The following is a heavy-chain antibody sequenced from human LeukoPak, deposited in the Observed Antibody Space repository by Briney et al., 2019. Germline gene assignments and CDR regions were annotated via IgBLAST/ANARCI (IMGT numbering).Heavy chain of an antibody. CDR3: ARVREVYYYYYMDV. J-gene: IGHJ6*03. D-gene: IGHD1-26*01. CDR1: GFTFSSYW. CDR2: INTDGSST. V-gene: IGHV3-74*01. Sequence: GGSLRLSCAASGFTFSSYWMHWVRQAPGKGLVWVSRINTDGSSTSYADSVKGRFTISRDNAKNTLYLQMNSLRAEDTAVYYCARVREVYYYYYMDVCGKGTTVTVSS.